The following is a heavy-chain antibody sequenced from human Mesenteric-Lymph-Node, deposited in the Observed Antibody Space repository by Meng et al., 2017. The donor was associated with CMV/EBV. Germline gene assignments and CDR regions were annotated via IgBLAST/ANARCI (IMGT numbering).Heavy chain of an antibody. CDR1: GYTFTSYY. CDR2: INPSGGST. Sequence: ASVKVSCKASGYTFTSYYMHWVRQAPGQGLEWMGIINPSGGSTSYAQKFQGRVTMTRDTSTSTVYMELSSLRSEDTAVYYCARFVLRYFDWLTGKESNWFDPWGQGTLVTVSS. J-gene: IGHJ5*02. CDR3: ARFVLRYFDWLTGKESNWFDP. V-gene: IGHV1-46*01. D-gene: IGHD3-9*01.